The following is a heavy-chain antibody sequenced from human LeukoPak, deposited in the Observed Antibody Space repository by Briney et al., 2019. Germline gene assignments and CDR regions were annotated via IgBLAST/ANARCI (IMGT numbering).Heavy chain of an antibody. CDR1: GFTFSNYG. D-gene: IGHD3-3*02. Sequence: PGGSLRLSCAASGFTFSNYGMHWVRQAPGKGLEWVAVISYDGIKKYYEDSVKGRFTISRDSSKNTLYLQMNSLRAEDTAVYGVLALLSQCDKWFDPWGQGTLVTVSS. CDR3: LALLSQCDKWFDP. CDR2: ISYDGIKK. V-gene: IGHV3-30*03. J-gene: IGHJ5*02.